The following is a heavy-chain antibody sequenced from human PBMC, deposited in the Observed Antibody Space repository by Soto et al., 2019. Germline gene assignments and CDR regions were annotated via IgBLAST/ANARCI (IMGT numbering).Heavy chain of an antibody. CDR3: ARAYCGGDCYPTLGDY. D-gene: IGHD2-21*02. J-gene: IGHJ4*02. V-gene: IGHV3-33*01. CDR1: GFTFSSYG. Sequence: GGSLRLSCAASGFTFSSYGMHWVRQAPGKGLEWVAVIWYDGSNKYYADSVKGRFTISRDNSKNTLYLQMNSLRAEDTAVYYCARAYCGGDCYPTLGDYWGQGTLVTVSS. CDR2: IWYDGSNK.